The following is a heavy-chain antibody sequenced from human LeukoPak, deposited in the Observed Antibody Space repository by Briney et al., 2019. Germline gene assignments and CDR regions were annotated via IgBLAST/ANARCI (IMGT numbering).Heavy chain of an antibody. CDR1: GFTLSTYA. Sequence: PGGSLRLSCAASGFTLSTYAMNWVRQAPGKGLEWVSYISSSSSTIYYADSVKGRFTISRDNVKNSLYLQMNSLRAEDTAVYYCASASGDWGQGTLVTVSS. CDR2: ISSSSSTI. CDR3: ASASGD. V-gene: IGHV3-48*01. D-gene: IGHD3-3*01. J-gene: IGHJ4*02.